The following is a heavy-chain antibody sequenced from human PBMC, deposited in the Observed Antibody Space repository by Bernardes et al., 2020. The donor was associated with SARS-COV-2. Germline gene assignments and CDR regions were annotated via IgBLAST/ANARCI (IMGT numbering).Heavy chain of an antibody. CDR3: ARFPCMEVAAVCHYAMDV. J-gene: IGHJ6*02. Sequence: SETLSLTCAVSGVSISSTNWWSWVRQPPGKGLEWIGEVYHSGRTNYNPSLRSRVTISLDKSMHQFSLNLSSVTAADTAIYYCARFPCMEVAAVCHYAMDVWGQGTTVTVSS. V-gene: IGHV4-4*02. D-gene: IGHD2-15*01. CDR1: GVSISSTNW. CDR2: VYHSGRT.